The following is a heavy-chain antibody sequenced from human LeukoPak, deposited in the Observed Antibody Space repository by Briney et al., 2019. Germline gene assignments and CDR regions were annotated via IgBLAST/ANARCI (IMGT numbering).Heavy chain of an antibody. J-gene: IGHJ3*02. D-gene: IGHD2-2*01. Sequence: ASVKVSCKVSGYTFTDYYMHWVQQAPGKGLEWMGLVDPEDGETIYAEKFQGRVTITADTSTDTAYMELSSLRSEDTAVYYCATDPVVVPAAMRAFDIWGQGTMVTVSS. V-gene: IGHV1-69-2*01. CDR1: GYTFTDYY. CDR3: ATDPVVVPAAMRAFDI. CDR2: VDPEDGET.